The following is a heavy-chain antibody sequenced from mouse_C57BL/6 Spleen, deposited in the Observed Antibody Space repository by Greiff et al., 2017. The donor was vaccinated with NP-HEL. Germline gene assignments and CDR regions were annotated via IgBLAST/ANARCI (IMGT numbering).Heavy chain of an antibody. D-gene: IGHD6-5*01. J-gene: IGHJ4*01. Sequence: QVQLQQSGAELARPGASVKLSCKASGYTFTSYGISWVKQRTGQGLEWIGEIYPRSGNTYYNEKFKSKATLTVDKSSRTAYMQLSSLTSEDSAVYYWARWPLDPYDAMDYWGQGTSVTVSS. CDR1: GYTFTSYG. CDR2: IYPRSGNT. CDR3: ARWPLDPYDAMDY. V-gene: IGHV1-81*01.